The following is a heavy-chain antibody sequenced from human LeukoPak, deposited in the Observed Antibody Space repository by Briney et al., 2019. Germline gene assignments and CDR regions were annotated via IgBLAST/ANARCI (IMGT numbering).Heavy chain of an antibody. CDR3: AKVRTLSSPYYDFWSGYYKDYYFDY. V-gene: IGHV3-23*01. CDR2: ISGSGGST. CDR1: GFTFSSYA. D-gene: IGHD3-3*01. J-gene: IGHJ4*02. Sequence: GGSLRLSCAASGFTFSSYAMSWVRQAPGKGLEWVSAISGSGGSTYHADSVKGRFTISRDNSKNTLYLQMNSLRAEDTAVYYCAKVRTLSSPYYDFWSGYYKDYYFDYWGQGTLVTVSS.